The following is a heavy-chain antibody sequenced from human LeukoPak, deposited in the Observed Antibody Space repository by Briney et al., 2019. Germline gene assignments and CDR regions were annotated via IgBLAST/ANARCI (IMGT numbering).Heavy chain of an antibody. V-gene: IGHV1-69*06. J-gene: IGHJ4*02. CDR3: ARSDSYYGSGSYFQADY. CDR1: GGTSNTSP. CDR2: IIPIFGTA. Sequence: SVKVSCKASGGTSNTSPITWVRQAPGQGLEWMGGIIPIFGTANYAQKFQGRVTITADKSTSTAYMELSSLRSEDTAVYYCARSDSYYGSGSYFQADYWGQGTLVTVSS. D-gene: IGHD3-10*01.